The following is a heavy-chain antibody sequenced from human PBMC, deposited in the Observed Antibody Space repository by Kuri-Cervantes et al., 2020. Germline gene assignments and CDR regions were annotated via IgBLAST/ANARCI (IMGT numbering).Heavy chain of an antibody. CDR3: AIVAGVLYNWFDP. D-gene: IGHD6-19*01. Sequence: SVKVSCKASGGTFSSYAISWVRQAPGQGLEWMGGIIPIFGTANYAQKFQGRVTITTDESTSTAYMELSSLRSENTAVYYCAIVAGVLYNWFDPWGQGTLVTVSS. V-gene: IGHV1-69*05. CDR1: GGTFSSYA. CDR2: IIPIFGTA. J-gene: IGHJ5*02.